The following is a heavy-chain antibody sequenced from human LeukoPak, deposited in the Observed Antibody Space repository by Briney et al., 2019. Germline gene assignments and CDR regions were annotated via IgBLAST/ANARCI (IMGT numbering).Heavy chain of an antibody. D-gene: IGHD3-3*01. V-gene: IGHV4-59*08. CDR3: ARHSDDFWTYWFDP. CDR2: IYYSGST. J-gene: IGHJ5*02. Sequence: SETLSPTCTVSGGSISSYYWSWIRQPPGKGLEWIGYIYYSGSTNYNPSLKSRVTISVDTSKNQFSLKLSSVTAADTAVYYCARHSDDFWTYWFDPWGQGTLVTVSS. CDR1: GGSISSYY.